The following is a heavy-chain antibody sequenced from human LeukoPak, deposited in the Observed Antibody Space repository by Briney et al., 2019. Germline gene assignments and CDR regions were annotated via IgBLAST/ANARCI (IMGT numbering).Heavy chain of an antibody. D-gene: IGHD6-6*01. V-gene: IGHV3-30*18. J-gene: IGHJ4*02. CDR1: GFTFSSYG. CDR3: AKLLTYMSSSDY. Sequence: GTSLRLSCAASGFTFSSYGMHWVRQAPGKGLEWVTVISYDGSNKYYADSVKGRFTISRDNPKNTLYLQMNSLRPEDTAVYYCAKLLTYMSSSDYWGQGTLVTVSS. CDR2: ISYDGSNK.